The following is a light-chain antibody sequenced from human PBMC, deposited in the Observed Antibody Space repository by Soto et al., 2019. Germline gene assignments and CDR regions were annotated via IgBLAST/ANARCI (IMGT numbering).Light chain of an antibody. CDR1: QSVRSN. Sequence: EIVMTQSPATLSVSPGERATLSCGASQSVRSNLAWYQQKPGQAPSLLIYGASTRATGVPARFSGSGSGTEFTLTISSLQSEDLAVYYCQHYNNWPPWTFGQGTKVEIK. V-gene: IGKV3-15*01. CDR3: QHYNNWPPWT. CDR2: GAS. J-gene: IGKJ1*01.